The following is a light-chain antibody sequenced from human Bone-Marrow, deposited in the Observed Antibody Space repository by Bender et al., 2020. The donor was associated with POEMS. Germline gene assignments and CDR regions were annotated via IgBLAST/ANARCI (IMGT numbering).Light chain of an antibody. CDR1: ALPKNY. CDR2: EDT. V-gene: IGLV3-10*01. J-gene: IGLJ3*02. CDR3: YSSDSSGTHRV. Sequence: SYELTQPPSVSVSPGQTARITCSGDALPKNYVYWYQQKSGQAPVLVIYEDTKRPSGIPERFSGSSSGTMATLTISGAQVEDEADFYCYSSDSSGTHRVFGGGTKLTVL.